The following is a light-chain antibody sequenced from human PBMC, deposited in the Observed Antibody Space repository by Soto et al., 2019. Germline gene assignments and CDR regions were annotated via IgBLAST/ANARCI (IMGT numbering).Light chain of an antibody. CDR3: CSYAGSSTFPYV. J-gene: IGLJ1*01. CDR1: SSDVGSYNL. Sequence: QSVLTQPASVSGSPGQSITISRTGTSSDVGSYNLVSWYQHHPGKAPKLMIYEVSKRPSGVSNRFSGSKSGNTASLTISGLQAEDEADYYCCSYAGSSTFPYVFGTGTKVTVL. V-gene: IGLV2-23*02. CDR2: EVS.